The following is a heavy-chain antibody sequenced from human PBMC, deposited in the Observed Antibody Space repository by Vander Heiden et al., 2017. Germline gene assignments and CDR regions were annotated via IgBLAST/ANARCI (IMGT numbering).Heavy chain of an antibody. CDR1: GFTFSGDW. J-gene: IGHJ3*02. D-gene: IGHD3-3*01. CDR2: IKQDGSEK. Sequence: VQLVESGGGLVQPGGSLSLSCAASGFTFSGDWMSWVRQAPGKGLEWVANIKQDGSEKYYVDSGKGRFTISRDNAKNSLYMQMNRLRAEDTAVYYCAKDGDCWTGRGAFDIWGQGTMVTVSS. CDR3: AKDGDCWTGRGAFDI. V-gene: IGHV3-7*01.